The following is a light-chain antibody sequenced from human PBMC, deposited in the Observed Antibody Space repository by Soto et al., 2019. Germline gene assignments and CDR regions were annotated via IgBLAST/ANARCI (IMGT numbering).Light chain of an antibody. Sequence: DIQMAQSPSSVSTSVGDRVTITCRASQGISTWLAWYQQKPGTAPKLLIYATSNLESGVPSRFSGSGSETDFTLTITSLQPEDFATYYCQQTNSFPFTFGPGTKVDIK. J-gene: IGKJ3*01. CDR1: QGISTW. V-gene: IGKV1-12*01. CDR3: QQTNSFPFT. CDR2: ATS.